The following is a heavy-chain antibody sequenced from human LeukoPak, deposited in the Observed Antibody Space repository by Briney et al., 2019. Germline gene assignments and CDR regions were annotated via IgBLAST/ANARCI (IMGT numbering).Heavy chain of an antibody. CDR1: GFTFSSHA. V-gene: IGHV3-23*01. CDR3: AKDHVGIAMIVMVLDS. J-gene: IGHJ4*02. Sequence: GGSLRLSCAASGFTFSSHAMSWVRQAPGKGLEWVSAISGSGGSTYYADSVKGRFTISRDNAKKTLYLEMNSLRVEDTAIYYCAKDHVGIAMIVMVLDSWGQGTLVTVSS. D-gene: IGHD3-22*01. CDR2: ISGSGGST.